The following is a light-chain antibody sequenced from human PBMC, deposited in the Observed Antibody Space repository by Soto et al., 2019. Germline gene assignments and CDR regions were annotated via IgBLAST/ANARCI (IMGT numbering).Light chain of an antibody. J-gene: IGKJ2*01. CDR3: QQYDTSPYT. V-gene: IGKV3-20*01. CDR1: QSVSSRY. CDR2: GAS. Sequence: EIVLTQSPGTLSLSPGERATLSCRASQSVSSRYLDWYQQKPGQAPRLLIHGASSKATGIPDRFSGSGSGTDFTLTISTLEPEDFAVYYCQQYDTSPYTVGQGTKLEIK.